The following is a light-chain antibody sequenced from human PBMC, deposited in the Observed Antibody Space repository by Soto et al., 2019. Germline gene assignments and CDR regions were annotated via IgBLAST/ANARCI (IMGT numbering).Light chain of an antibody. Sequence: DVQMTQSPSSLSASVGDRVTITCRASQGISNYLAWYQQKPGKVPKLLIYAASTLQSGVPSRFSGSGSGTDFTLTISSLQPEDVATYYCQKYNSAPPLMFGQGTKLEIK. J-gene: IGKJ1*01. V-gene: IGKV1-27*01. CDR2: AAS. CDR1: QGISNY. CDR3: QKYNSAPPLM.